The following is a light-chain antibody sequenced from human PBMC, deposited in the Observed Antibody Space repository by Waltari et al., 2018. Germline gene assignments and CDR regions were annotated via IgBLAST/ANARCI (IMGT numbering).Light chain of an antibody. CDR3: SSYTRTTTLYV. CDR2: EVT. Sequence: QSALTQPASVSGSPGQSITISCTGTSSDVCSYNHVSWYQQHPGKAPKLLIFEVTDRPSGVSNRFSGSKSGNTASLTISGLQAEDEADYYCSSYTRTTTLYVFGTGTKVTVL. J-gene: IGLJ1*01. V-gene: IGLV2-14*03. CDR1: SSDVCSYNH.